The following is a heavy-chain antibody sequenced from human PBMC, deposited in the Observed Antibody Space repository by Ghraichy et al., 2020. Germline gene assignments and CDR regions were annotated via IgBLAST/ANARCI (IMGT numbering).Heavy chain of an antibody. D-gene: IGHD2-8*01. Sequence: GGSLRLSCAASGFTFSSYAMSWVRQAPGKGLEWVSAISGSGGSTYYADSVKGRFTISRDNSKNTLYLQMNSLRAEDTAVYYCAKDLRTLMVYAIYAFDIWGQGTMVTVSS. J-gene: IGHJ3*02. CDR1: GFTFSSYA. V-gene: IGHV3-23*01. CDR3: AKDLRTLMVYAIYAFDI. CDR2: ISGSGGST.